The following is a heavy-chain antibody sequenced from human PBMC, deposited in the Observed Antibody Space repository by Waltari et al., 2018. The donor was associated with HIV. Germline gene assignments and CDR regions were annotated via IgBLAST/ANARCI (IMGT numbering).Heavy chain of an antibody. Sequence: EVLLTESGGRLIHTGGSLGLLCVASNLTISVRPLTWVRQASGGPLEWVAVIYPDDTTHYADSVRGRFTISRVRSRTSVLLLMNGLFADDTAIYYCATGVRYYGPWGQGTRVTVSS. CDR2: IYPDDTT. D-gene: IGHD3-22*01. V-gene: IGHV3-53*01. CDR1: NLTISVRP. J-gene: IGHJ5*02. CDR3: ATGVRYYGP.